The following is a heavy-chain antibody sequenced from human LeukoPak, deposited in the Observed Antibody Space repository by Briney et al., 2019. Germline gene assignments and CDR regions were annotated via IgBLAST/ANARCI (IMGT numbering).Heavy chain of an antibody. CDR3: ARQAVIIPTGVERPWFHP. CDR2: IYYAGSS. CDR1: GASIKNYY. D-gene: IGHD1-14*01. Sequence: ETLSLTCTVSGASIKNYYWSWIRQPPGKGLEWIANIYYAGSSNYNPSLKSRVSVSIDASKNHLSLKLTSVTAADTAIYYCARQAVIIPTGVERPWFHPWGQGTLVAVSS. V-gene: IGHV4-59*08. J-gene: IGHJ5*02.